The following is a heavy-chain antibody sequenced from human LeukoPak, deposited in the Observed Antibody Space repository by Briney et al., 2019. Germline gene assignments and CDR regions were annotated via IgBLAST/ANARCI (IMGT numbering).Heavy chain of an antibody. CDR1: GGSISSSSYY. V-gene: IGHV4-39*01. Sequence: SETLSLTCTVSGGSISSSSYYWSWIRQPPGKGLEWIGSIYYSGSTYYNPSLKSRVTISVDTSKNQFPLKLSSVTAADTAVYYCARLEGGAAAGNLFSGWGQGTLVTVSS. D-gene: IGHD6-13*01. J-gene: IGHJ4*02. CDR2: IYYSGST. CDR3: ARLEGGAAAGNLFSG.